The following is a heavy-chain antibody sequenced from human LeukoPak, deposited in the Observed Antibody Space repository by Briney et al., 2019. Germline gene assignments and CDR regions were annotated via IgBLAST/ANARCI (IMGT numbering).Heavy chain of an antibody. V-gene: IGHV3-74*01. CDR2: INSDGSST. CDR1: GTTFRNYW. CDR3: ARGYGDNSVLVDY. D-gene: IGHD4-23*01. Sequence: GRSLRLSCAASGTTFRNYWMHWVRQVPGKGLVLVSRINSDGSSTNYADSVKGRFTISRDDAKNTLYLQMNSLRAEDTAVYYCARGYGDNSVLVDYWGQGTLVSVSS. J-gene: IGHJ4*02.